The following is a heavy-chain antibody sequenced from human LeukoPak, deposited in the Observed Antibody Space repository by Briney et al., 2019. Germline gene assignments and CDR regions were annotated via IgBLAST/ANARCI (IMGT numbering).Heavy chain of an antibody. Sequence: ASVKVSCKTSGYTFTNYGISWVRQAPGLGLEWMGGFDPGDGEAVYAPKFQDRLSMTEDTSTDTAYMELSSLRSQDTAVYYCATWGANFNYWGQGTLVTVTS. V-gene: IGHV1-24*01. CDR1: GYTFTNYG. CDR3: ATWGANFNY. J-gene: IGHJ4*01. D-gene: IGHD3-16*01. CDR2: FDPGDGEA.